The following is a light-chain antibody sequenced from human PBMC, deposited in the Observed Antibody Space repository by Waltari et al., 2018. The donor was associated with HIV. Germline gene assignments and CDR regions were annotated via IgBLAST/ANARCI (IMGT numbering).Light chain of an antibody. CDR3: QQLHTFPLT. V-gene: IGKV1-9*01. Sequence: DIQLTQSPSFLSASVGDRVTVACRASQDISDFLAWYQQKPGTAPRLLIYDASNLYSGVPSRFRGSGSGTEFTLTISSLQPEDFVSYYCQQLHTFPLTFGGGTKV. J-gene: IGKJ4*01. CDR2: DAS. CDR1: QDISDF.